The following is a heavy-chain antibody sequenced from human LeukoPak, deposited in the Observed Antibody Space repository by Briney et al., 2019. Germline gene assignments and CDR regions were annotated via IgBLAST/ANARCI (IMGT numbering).Heavy chain of an antibody. Sequence: SETLSLTCTVSGGSFSSYYWNWIRQPPGKGLELIGYIYYSGSTNYNPSLKSRVAISVDTSKNQFSLKLSSVTAADTAVYYCASYGGSVGHASEIWGQGTIVTVSS. CDR1: GGSFSSYY. J-gene: IGHJ3*02. D-gene: IGHD4-23*01. V-gene: IGHV4-59*08. CDR2: IYYSGST. CDR3: ASYGGSVGHASEI.